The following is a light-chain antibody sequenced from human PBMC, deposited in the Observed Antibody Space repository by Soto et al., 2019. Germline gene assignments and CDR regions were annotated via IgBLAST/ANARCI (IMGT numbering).Light chain of an antibody. CDR2: GAS. V-gene: IGKV3-20*01. CDR3: QQYGDSTLFT. Sequence: EIVLTQSPGTLSLSPGERATLSCRASQSVSSSYLAWYQQKPGQAPRLLIYGASSRATGIPDRFSGSGSGTDFTLTISRLEPEDFAVYYCQQYGDSTLFTFGPGTKVDIK. CDR1: QSVSSSY. J-gene: IGKJ3*01.